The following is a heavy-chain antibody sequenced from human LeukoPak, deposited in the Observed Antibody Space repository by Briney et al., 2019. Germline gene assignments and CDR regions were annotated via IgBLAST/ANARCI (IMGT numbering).Heavy chain of an antibody. J-gene: IGHJ6*02. Sequence: SETLSLTCAVYGGSFSGYYWSWTRQPPGKGLEWIGEINHSGSTNYNPSLKSRVTISVDTSKNQFSLKLSSVTAADTAVYYCARVYSSKPLRMDVWGQGTTVTVSS. D-gene: IGHD6-13*01. CDR2: INHSGST. V-gene: IGHV4-34*01. CDR1: GGSFSGYY. CDR3: ARVYSSKPLRMDV.